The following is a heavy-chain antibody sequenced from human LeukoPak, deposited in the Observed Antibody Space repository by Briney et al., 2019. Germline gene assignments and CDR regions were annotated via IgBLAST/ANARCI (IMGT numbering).Heavy chain of an antibody. J-gene: IGHJ4*02. CDR2: IYTGGIT. V-gene: IGHV3-53*01. Sequence: GGSLRLSCAASGFNIKDNYMNWVRQAPGKELEWVSVIYTGGITEYADSVKGRFTISRDNAKNSLYLQMNSLRVEDTAVYYCARDTQLGGGDRGDYWGQGTLVTVSS. D-gene: IGHD3-16*01. CDR3: ARDTQLGGGDRGDY. CDR1: GFNIKDNY.